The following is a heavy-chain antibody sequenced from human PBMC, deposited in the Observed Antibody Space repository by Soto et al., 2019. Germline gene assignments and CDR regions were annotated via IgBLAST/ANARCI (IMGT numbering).Heavy chain of an antibody. Sequence: SETLSLTCAVYGGSFSGYYWSWIRQPPGKGLEWIGEINHSGSTNYNPSLKSRVTISVDTSKNQFSLKLSSVTAADTAVYYCARGLMVRGNYYYYMDVWGKGTTVTVSS. CDR3: ARGLMVRGNYYYYMDV. J-gene: IGHJ6*03. D-gene: IGHD3-10*01. CDR2: INHSGST. V-gene: IGHV4-34*01. CDR1: GGSFSGYY.